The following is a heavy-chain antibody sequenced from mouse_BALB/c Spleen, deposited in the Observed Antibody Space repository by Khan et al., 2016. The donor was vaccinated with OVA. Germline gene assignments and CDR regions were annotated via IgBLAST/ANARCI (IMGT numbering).Heavy chain of an antibody. CDR3: SRVGRYHGNYGAWFAY. J-gene: IGHJ3*01. CDR1: GYTFTSYT. D-gene: IGHD2-1*01. V-gene: IGHV1-4*01. CDR2: INPSNIYT. Sequence: QVQLKQSGAELARPGASVKMSCKASGYTFTSYTIHWVKQRPGQGLEWIGYINPSNIYTNYNQKFRDKATLTADKSSRTAYIQLSSLTSEDSAVYYCSRVGRYHGNYGAWFAYWGQGTLVTVSA.